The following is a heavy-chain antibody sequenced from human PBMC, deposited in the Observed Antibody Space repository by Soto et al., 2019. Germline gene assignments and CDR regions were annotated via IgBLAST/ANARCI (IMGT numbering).Heavy chain of an antibody. CDR1: GFTFSSYG. V-gene: IGHV3-30*18. J-gene: IGHJ6*02. Sequence: PGGSLRLSCAASGFTFSSYGMHWVRQAPGKGLEWVAVISYDGSNKCYADSVKGRFTISRDNSKNTLYLQMNSLRAEDTAVYYCAKDTYYDSSGYYSGYGMDVWCQGTTVTVSS. CDR3: AKDTYYDSSGYYSGYGMDV. D-gene: IGHD3-22*01. CDR2: ISYDGSNK.